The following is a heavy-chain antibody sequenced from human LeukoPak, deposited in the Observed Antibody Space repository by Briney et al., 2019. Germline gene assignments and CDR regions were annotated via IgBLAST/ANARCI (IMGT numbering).Heavy chain of an antibody. CDR3: ARDLRRHWSDP. J-gene: IGHJ5*02. CDR1: GYTFTSYS. CDR2: ISPYNGNT. Sequence: GASVKVSCKTSGYTFTSYSIVWVRQAPGQGLEWMGWISPYNGNTHYAQKVHDRISLTTDTSTTTAYMELRRLRSDDTAVYYCARDLRRHWSDPWGQGTLVTVSS. V-gene: IGHV1-18*01.